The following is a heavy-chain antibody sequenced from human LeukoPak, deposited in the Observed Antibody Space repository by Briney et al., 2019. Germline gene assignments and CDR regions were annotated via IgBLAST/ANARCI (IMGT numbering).Heavy chain of an antibody. V-gene: IGHV3-33*01. J-gene: IGHJ3*02. CDR1: GFTFRSYG. CDR2: ILYDGSNK. D-gene: IGHD5-24*01. CDR3: ARVGRRLRLNAFDI. Sequence: GRTLRLSCAASGFTFRSYGMHGAPGAPGKGWEWVVVILYDGSNKYDADSVKGRFTISRSNSNNTLYLQMNSLRAEDTAVYYCARVGRRLRLNAFDIWGQGTMVTVSS.